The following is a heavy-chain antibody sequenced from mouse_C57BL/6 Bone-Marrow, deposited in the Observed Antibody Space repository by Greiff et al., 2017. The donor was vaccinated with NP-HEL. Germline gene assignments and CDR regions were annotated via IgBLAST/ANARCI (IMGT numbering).Heavy chain of an antibody. J-gene: IGHJ4*01. CDR3: ARSYYGSSYYYAMDY. Sequence: VQLKQSGAELVRPGTSVKMSCKASGYTFTNYWIGWAKQRPGHGLEWIGDIYPGGGYTNYNEKFKGKATLTADKSSSTAYMQFSSLTSEDSAIYYCARSYYGSSYYYAMDYWGQGTSVTVSS. CDR2: IYPGGGYT. CDR1: GYTFTNYW. D-gene: IGHD1-1*01. V-gene: IGHV1-63*01.